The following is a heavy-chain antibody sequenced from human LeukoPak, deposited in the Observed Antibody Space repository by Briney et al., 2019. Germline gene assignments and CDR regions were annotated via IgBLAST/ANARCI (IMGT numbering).Heavy chain of an antibody. V-gene: IGHV4-39*01. CDR2: IYYSGST. Sequence: SETLSLTCTVSGGSISSSSYYWGWIRQPPGKGLEWIGSIYYSGSTYYNPSLKSRVTISVDTSKNQFSLKLSSVTAADTAVYYCARHDDTYYYDSSGQNSDYWGQGTLVTVSS. CDR3: ARHDDTYYYDSSGQNSDY. J-gene: IGHJ4*02. D-gene: IGHD3-22*01. CDR1: GGSISSSSYY.